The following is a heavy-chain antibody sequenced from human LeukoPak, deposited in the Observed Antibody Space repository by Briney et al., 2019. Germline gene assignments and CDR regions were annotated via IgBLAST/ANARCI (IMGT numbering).Heavy chain of an antibody. CDR3: AKVNRMIRGYYFDY. J-gene: IGHJ4*02. V-gene: IGHV3-23*01. CDR2: ISGSGGST. D-gene: IGHD3-16*01. CDR1: GFTFSSYA. Sequence: GGSLRLSCAASGFTFSSYAMSWVRQAPGKGLEWVSAISGSGGSTYYADSVKGRFTICRDNSKNTLYLQMNSLRAEDTAVYYCAKVNRMIRGYYFDYWGQGTLVTVSS.